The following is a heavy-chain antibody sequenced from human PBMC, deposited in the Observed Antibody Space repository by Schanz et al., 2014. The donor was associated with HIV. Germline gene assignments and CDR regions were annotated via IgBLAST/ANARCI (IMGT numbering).Heavy chain of an antibody. CDR2: ISESGGRT. CDR1: GFTFSSYT. J-gene: IGHJ4*02. D-gene: IGHD3-22*01. V-gene: IGHV3-23*04. Sequence: EVQLVESGGGLVQPGGSLRLSCAASGFTFSSYTMTWVRQAPGKGLEWVSSISESGGRTYYADSVNGRFTISRDSSKNTLYLQMTTLRIDDTAVYYCAKPEYDSRGNSQSHFDSWGQGTLVTVSS. CDR3: AKPEYDSRGNSQSHFDS.